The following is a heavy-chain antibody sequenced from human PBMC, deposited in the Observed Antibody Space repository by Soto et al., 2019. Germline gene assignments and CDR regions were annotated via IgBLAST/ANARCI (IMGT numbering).Heavy chain of an antibody. CDR1: VGSITSSSHF. CDR2: IYFTGNT. J-gene: IGHJ5*02. CDR3: AGQTFTIAAASYGRSNWFEP. D-gene: IGHD6-25*01. Sequence: PSETLSLTCTSSVGSITSSSHFCGWFRQPPGKGLEWIGTIYFTGNTYYAPSLKSRLTMSIDTSKNEFSLRLNSVTAADTAVYYCAGQTFTIAAASYGRSNWFEPWGPGTLVSVSS. V-gene: IGHV4-39*01.